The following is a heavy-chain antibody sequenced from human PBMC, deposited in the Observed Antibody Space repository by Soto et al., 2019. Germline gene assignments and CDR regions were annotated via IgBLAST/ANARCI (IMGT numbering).Heavy chain of an antibody. Sequence: DVQLLESGGDLVQPGGSLRLSCEVSGFTSRAYAMSWARRAPGKGLEWVAAITGRGDYTHYEESVKGRFTISRDDSKNTLHLQMNTLRVDDTAIYYCSLGKSYYWDYWGQGIQVAVSS. CDR3: SLGKSYYWDY. CDR1: GFTSRAYA. CDR2: ITGRGDYT. J-gene: IGHJ4*02. V-gene: IGHV3-23*01.